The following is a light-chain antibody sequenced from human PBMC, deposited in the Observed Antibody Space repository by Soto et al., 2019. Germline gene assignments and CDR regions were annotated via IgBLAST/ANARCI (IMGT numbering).Light chain of an antibody. CDR2: LGS. CDR3: MQALQTPFT. Sequence: DIVMTQSPLSLPVTPGEPASISCTSSQSLLHSNGYNYLDWYLQKPGQSPQLLIYLGSNRASGVPDRFSGSGSGTDFTLKISRVEDEDVGVYYCMQALQTPFTFGPGTKVDIK. CDR1: QSLLHSNGYNY. J-gene: IGKJ3*01. V-gene: IGKV2-28*01.